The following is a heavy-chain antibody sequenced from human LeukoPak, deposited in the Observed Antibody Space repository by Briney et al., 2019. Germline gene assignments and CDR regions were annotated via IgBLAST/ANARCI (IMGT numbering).Heavy chain of an antibody. CDR1: GFTFSGYW. V-gene: IGHV3-7*01. CDR2: IKQDGSNK. Sequence: PGGSLRLSCAVSGFTFSGYWMSWVRQAPGKGLEWVANIKQDGSNKYYVDSVKGRFTISRDNAKNSLSLQMNSLRAEDTGVYYCTRNEVWGQGTLVTVSS. CDR3: TRNEV. J-gene: IGHJ4*02. D-gene: IGHD1-1*01.